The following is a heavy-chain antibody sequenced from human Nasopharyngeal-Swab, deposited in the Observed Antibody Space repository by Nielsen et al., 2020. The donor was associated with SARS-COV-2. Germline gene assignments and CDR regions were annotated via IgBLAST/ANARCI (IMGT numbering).Heavy chain of an antibody. V-gene: IGHV3-30*18. CDR2: ISSEGSKK. Sequence: GGSLRLSCTASGFSFNNYGMHWVRQAPGKGLEWVAVISSEGSKKKYAESVEGRFTISRDFSKNTLYLQMNSLRPEDTAMYYCAKANAIFWFGQFKNDGFDIWGQGTMVVVSS. CDR1: GFSFNNYG. J-gene: IGHJ3*02. D-gene: IGHD3-10*01. CDR3: AKANAIFWFGQFKNDGFDI.